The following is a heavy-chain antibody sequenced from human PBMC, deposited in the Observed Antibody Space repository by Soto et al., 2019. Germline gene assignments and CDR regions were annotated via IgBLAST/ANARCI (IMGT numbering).Heavy chain of an antibody. V-gene: IGHV4-4*02. CDR1: SGSISSSNW. CDR2: VYHSGST. D-gene: IGHD1-7*01. Sequence: QVQLQESGPGLVKPSGTLSLTCTVSSGSISSSNWWTGVRQPPGQGLEWIGEVYHSGSTNSNPSLKSRVTMSVDKSKNQFSLNLISVTAADTAVYYCARQITGSTGFDYWGQGTLVTVSS. CDR3: ARQITGSTGFDY. J-gene: IGHJ4*02.